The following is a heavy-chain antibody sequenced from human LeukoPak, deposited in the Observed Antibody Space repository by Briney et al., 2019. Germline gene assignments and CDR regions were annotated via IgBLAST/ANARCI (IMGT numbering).Heavy chain of an antibody. CDR1: GFTLSSYW. Sequence: PGGSLRLSCAASGFTLSSYWMSWVRQAPGKGLEWVVNIKQDGSEKYYVDSVKGRFTISRDNAKNSLYLQMNSLRVEDTAIYYCARAPERGTTDYWGQGTLVTVSS. CDR3: ARAPERGTTDY. J-gene: IGHJ4*02. CDR2: IKQDGSEK. V-gene: IGHV3-7*01. D-gene: IGHD1-1*01.